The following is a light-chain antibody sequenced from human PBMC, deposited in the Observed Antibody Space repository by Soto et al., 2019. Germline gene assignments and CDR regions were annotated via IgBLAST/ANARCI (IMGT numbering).Light chain of an antibody. CDR2: LNSDGSH. Sequence: QSVLTQSPSASASLGASVKLTCTLSSGHSSYAIAWHQQQPEKGPRYLMKLNSDGSHSKGDGIPDRFSGSSSGAERYLTIXSXXSXDEADYYCQTWGTGTLVFGGGTKLTV. CDR1: SGHSSYA. V-gene: IGLV4-69*01. J-gene: IGLJ2*01. CDR3: QTWGTGTLV.